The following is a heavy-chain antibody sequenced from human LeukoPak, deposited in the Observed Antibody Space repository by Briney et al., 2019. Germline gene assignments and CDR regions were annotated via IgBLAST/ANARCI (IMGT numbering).Heavy chain of an antibody. CDR1: GFTFSSYA. CDR2: ISYDGSNK. CDR3: ARDASRPYYYDSSGWRAFDI. V-gene: IGHV3-30-3*01. J-gene: IGHJ3*02. Sequence: GGSLRLSCAASGFTFSSYAMHWVRQAPGKGLEWVAVISYDGSNKYYADSVKGRFTISRDNSKNTLYLQMNSLRAEDTAVYYCARDASRPYYYDSSGWRAFDIWGQGTMVTVSS. D-gene: IGHD3-22*01.